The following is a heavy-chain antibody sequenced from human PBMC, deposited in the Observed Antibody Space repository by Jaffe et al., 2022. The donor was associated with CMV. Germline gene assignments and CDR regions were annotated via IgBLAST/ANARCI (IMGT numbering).Heavy chain of an antibody. CDR1: GFMFSSYA. CDR2: ISADGYTT. CDR3: AKEGHYYYYMDV. V-gene: IGHV3-23*01. J-gene: IGHJ6*03. Sequence: EVQLLESGGGLVQPGGSLRLSCAASGFMFSSYAMSWVRQAPGKGLEWVSAISADGYTTYYPDSVKGRFTSSRDNSENTLFLQIDSLRAEDSAVYYCAKEGHYYYYMDVWGKGTTVTVSS.